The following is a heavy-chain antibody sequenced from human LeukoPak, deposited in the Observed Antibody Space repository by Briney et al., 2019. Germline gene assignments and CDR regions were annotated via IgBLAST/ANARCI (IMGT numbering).Heavy chain of an antibody. D-gene: IGHD4-17*01. J-gene: IGHJ6*02. CDR1: GGSISSYY. CDR3: ARDELHGDAYYGMDV. Sequence: PSETLSLTCTVSGGSISSYYWSWIRQPPGKGLEWIGYIYYSGSTNYNPSLKSRVTISADTSKHQFPLKLSSVTAADTPVYYCARDELHGDAYYGMDVWGQGTTVTVSS. V-gene: IGHV4-59*01. CDR2: IYYSGST.